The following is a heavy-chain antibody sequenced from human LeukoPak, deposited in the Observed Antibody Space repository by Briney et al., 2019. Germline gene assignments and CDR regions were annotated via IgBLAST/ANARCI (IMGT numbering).Heavy chain of an antibody. D-gene: IGHD5-24*01. CDR2: IYYSGST. J-gene: IGHJ4*02. CDR3: ARGRTAKIFDY. V-gene: IGHV4-59*01. Sequence: SETLSLTCTVSGGSISNYYWSWIRQPPGKGLEWIGYIYYSGSTNYNPSLNSRVTISVDTSKNQFSLKLSSVTAADTAVYYCARGRTAKIFDYWGQGTLVTVSS. CDR1: GGSISNYY.